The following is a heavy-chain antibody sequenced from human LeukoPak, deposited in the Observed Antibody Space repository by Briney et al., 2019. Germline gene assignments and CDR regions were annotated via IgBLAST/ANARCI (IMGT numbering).Heavy chain of an antibody. CDR1: GYILTELS. V-gene: IGHV1-69*13. J-gene: IGHJ5*02. CDR2: IIPIFGTA. Sequence: SVKVSCKVSGYILTELSMHWVRQAPGQGLEWMGGIIPIFGTANYAQKFQGRVTITADESTSTAYMELSSLRSEDTAVYYCVRSWITIFGVVIYNWFDPWGQGTLVTVSS. CDR3: VRSWITIFGVVIYNWFDP. D-gene: IGHD3-3*01.